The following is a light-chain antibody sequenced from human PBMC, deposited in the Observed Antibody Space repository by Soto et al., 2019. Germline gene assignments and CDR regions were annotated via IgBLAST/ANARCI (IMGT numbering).Light chain of an antibody. CDR2: STN. J-gene: IGLJ3*02. CDR3: AAWDDRLKRVL. Sequence: QSVLTQPPSASGTPGQRVTISCSGSSSNIGSNYVYWYQQLPGTAPKLLIYSTNQWPSGVPDRFSGSKSGTSASLAISGLQSEDEGDYYCAAWDDRLKRVLFGGGTKLTVL. V-gene: IGLV1-47*02. CDR1: SSNIGSNY.